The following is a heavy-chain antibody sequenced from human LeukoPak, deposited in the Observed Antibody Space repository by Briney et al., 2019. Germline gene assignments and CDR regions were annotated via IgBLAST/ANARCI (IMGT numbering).Heavy chain of an antibody. D-gene: IGHD3-3*01. CDR2: IYPGDSDT. CDR1: GYSFTSYW. J-gene: IGHJ5*02. V-gene: IGHV5-51*01. CDR3: ARQNFWSGYYTGYNWFDP. Sequence: GESLKISCKGSGYSFTSYWIGWVRQMPGKGLEWMGIIYPGDSDTSYRPSFQGQVTISADKSISTAYRQWSSLKASDTAMYYCARQNFWSGYYTGYNWFDPWGQGTLVTVSS.